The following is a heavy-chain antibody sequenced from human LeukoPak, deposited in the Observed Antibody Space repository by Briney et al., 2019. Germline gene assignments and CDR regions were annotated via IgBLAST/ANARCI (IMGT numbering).Heavy chain of an antibody. D-gene: IGHD3-22*01. V-gene: IGHV1-46*01. CDR1: GYTFTSYY. J-gene: IGHJ4*02. CDR2: INPSVGST. Sequence: ASVKVSCKASGYTFTSYYMHWVRQAPGQGLEWMGIINPSVGSTSYAQKFQGRVTMTRDTSTSTVYMELSSLRSEDTAVYYCARDLYYYDSSGYQDYWGQGTLVTVSS. CDR3: ARDLYYYDSSGYQDY.